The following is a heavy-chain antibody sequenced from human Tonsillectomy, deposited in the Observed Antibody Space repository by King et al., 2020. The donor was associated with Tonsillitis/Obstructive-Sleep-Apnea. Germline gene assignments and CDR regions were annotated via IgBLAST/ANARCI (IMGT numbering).Heavy chain of an antibody. CDR1: GFTFGDYA. CDR2: ISWNSDNI. Sequence: EVQLVESGGGLVQPGRSLRLSCAASGFTFGDYAMHWVRQAPGKGLEWVSSISWNSDNIVYTDSVKGRFTISRDNAKNSLYLQMNSLRTEDTAFYYCAKGGCSSNTRYNWGSWGQGTLVTVSS. CDR3: AKGGCSSNTRYNWGS. D-gene: IGHD2-2*01. V-gene: IGHV3-9*01. J-gene: IGHJ5*02.